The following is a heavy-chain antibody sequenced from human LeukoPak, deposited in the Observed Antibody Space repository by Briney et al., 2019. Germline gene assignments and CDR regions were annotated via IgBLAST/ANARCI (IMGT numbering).Heavy chain of an antibody. Sequence: GGSLRLSCAASGFTFSSYAMHWVRQAPGKGLGWVAVISYDGSNKYYADSVKGRFTISRDNSKNTLYLQINSLRAEDTAVYYCAKRRGGDGFDYWGQGTLVTVSS. J-gene: IGHJ4*02. D-gene: IGHD3-16*01. V-gene: IGHV3-30-3*02. CDR2: ISYDGSNK. CDR1: GFTFSSYA. CDR3: AKRRGGDGFDY.